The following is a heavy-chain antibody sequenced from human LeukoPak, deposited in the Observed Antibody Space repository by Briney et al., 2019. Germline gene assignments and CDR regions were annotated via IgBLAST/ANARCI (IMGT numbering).Heavy chain of an antibody. CDR3: ARGSRQRGWLHDYYYYYYTDV. V-gene: IGHV1-2*02. CDR2: INPNSGGT. J-gene: IGHJ6*03. D-gene: IGHD5-24*01. Sequence: GSVKVSCTASGYTFTGYYMHWVRQALRQGLEWMRWINPNSGGTNYAQKFQGRVTRTRETSIRTAYMELSRLRSDDTAVYYCARGSRQRGWLHDYYYYYYTDVWGKGTTVTVSS. CDR1: GYTFTGYY.